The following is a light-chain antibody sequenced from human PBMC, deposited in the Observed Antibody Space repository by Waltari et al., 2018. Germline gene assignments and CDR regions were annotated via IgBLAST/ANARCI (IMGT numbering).Light chain of an antibody. CDR2: GVS. CDR3: SSYTSSSTLAV. V-gene: IGLV2-14*01. Sequence: QSALTQPASVSGSTGQSITISCTGTSSDVGGYNYVSWYQQHPGKAPKLMISGVSNRPSGVSNRFSGSKSGNTASLTISGLQAEDEADYYCSSYTSSSTLAVFGGGTKLTVL. CDR1: SSDVGGYNY. J-gene: IGLJ3*02.